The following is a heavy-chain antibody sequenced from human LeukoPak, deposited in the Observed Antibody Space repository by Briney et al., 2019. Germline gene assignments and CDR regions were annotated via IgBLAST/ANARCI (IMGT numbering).Heavy chain of an antibody. V-gene: IGHV1-3*01. CDR2: INAGNGNT. CDR3: ARLDFWSGYYIFDY. J-gene: IGHJ4*02. D-gene: IGHD3-3*01. CDR1: GYTFTSYA. Sequence: ASVKVSCKASGYTFTSYAMHWVRQAPGQRLEWMGWINAGNGNTKYSQKFQGRVTITRDISASTAYMELSSLRSEDTAVYYCARLDFWSGYYIFDYWGQGTLVTVSS.